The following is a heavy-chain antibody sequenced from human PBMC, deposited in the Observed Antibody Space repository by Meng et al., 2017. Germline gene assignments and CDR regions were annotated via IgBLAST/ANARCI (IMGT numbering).Heavy chain of an antibody. V-gene: IGHV3-21*01. Sequence: GGSLRLSCAASGFTFSSYSMNWVRQAPGKGLEWVSSISSSSSYIYYADSVKGRFTISRDNAKNSLYLQMNSLRAEDTAVYYCARDRSIYDSSGYYSSVNVIFDYWGQGTLVTVSS. D-gene: IGHD3-22*01. CDR1: GFTFSSYS. J-gene: IGHJ4*02. CDR3: ARDRSIYDSSGYYSSVNVIFDY. CDR2: ISSSSSYI.